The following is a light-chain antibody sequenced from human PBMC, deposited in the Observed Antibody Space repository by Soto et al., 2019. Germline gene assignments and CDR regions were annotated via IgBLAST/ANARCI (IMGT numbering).Light chain of an antibody. Sequence: EIVMTQSPATLSVSPGERVTLSCRASQSVSSSLAWYQQRPGQAPRLLIYDTSTRAAGIAARFSGSGSGTDFTLSINRLEPEDFAVYFCQQYGSSPPITFGQGTRLEIK. CDR1: QSVSSS. CDR2: DTS. CDR3: QQYGSSPPIT. J-gene: IGKJ5*01. V-gene: IGKV3-15*01.